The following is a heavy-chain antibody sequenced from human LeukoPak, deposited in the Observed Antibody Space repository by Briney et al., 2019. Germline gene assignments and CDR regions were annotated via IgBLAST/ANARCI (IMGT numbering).Heavy chain of an antibody. V-gene: IGHV3-48*03. CDR3: ARESYDSSGTQFDY. J-gene: IGHJ4*02. CDR2: ISSSGSTI. CDR1: GFTFSSYE. Sequence: PGGSLRLSCAASGFTFSSYEMNWVRQAPGKGLEWVSYISSSGSTIYYADSVKGRFTISRDNAKNSLYLQMNSLRAEDTAVYYCARESYDSSGTQFDYWGQGTLVTVSS. D-gene: IGHD3-22*01.